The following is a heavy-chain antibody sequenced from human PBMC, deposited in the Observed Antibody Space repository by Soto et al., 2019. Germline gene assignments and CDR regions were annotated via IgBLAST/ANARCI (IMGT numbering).Heavy chain of an antibody. CDR3: ARGITGSFYYYYGMDV. J-gene: IGHJ6*02. CDR2: ISSSSSYI. Sequence: GGSLRLSCAASGFTFSSYSMNWVRQAPGKGLEWVSSISSSSSYIYYADSVKGRFTISRDNAKNSLYLQMNSLRAEDTAVYYCARGITGSFYYYYGMDVWGQGTTVTVSS. CDR1: GFTFSSYS. V-gene: IGHV3-21*01. D-gene: IGHD1-20*01.